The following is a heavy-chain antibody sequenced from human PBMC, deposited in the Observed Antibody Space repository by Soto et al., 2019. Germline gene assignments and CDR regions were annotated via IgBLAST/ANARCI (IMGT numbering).Heavy chain of an antibody. CDR3: VRGGSGSRGDY. J-gene: IGHJ4*02. D-gene: IGHD3-10*01. Sequence: QVQLVQSGAEMKKPGSSVKVSCKTSGGAFSNFAVSWVRQAPGQGLEWVGGITPILGTPSYAQKFQGRVTITADVSTTSAYMEIPSLPSEDTALYYCVRGGSGSRGDYWGQGTLVTVSS. CDR2: ITPILGTP. CDR1: GGAFSNFA. V-gene: IGHV1-69*01.